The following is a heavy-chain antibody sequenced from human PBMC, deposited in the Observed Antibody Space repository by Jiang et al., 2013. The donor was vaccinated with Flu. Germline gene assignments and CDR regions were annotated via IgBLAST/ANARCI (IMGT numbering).Heavy chain of an antibody. Sequence: RIDPSDSYTNYSPSFQGHVTISADKSISTAYLQWSSLKASDTAMYYCARRLRTDYSNRYYYYYMDVWGKGTTVTVSS. J-gene: IGHJ6*03. CDR2: IDPSDSYT. CDR3: ARRLRTDYSNRYYYYYMDV. D-gene: IGHD4-11*01. V-gene: IGHV5-10-1*01.